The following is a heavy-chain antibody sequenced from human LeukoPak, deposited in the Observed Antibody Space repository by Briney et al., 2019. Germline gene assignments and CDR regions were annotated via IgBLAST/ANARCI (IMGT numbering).Heavy chain of an antibody. J-gene: IGHJ4*02. CDR2: INHSGST. CDR3: ARGAKPGVPRDFDY. V-gene: IGHV4-34*01. CDR1: GVSFSGYY. Sequence: SETLALTCAVYGVSFSGYYWSLIRQAPGKGLELVGEINHSGSTNYNPSLKSRVTISVDRSKNRFSLQLSCVHAAGTAVYYCARGAKPGVPRDFDYWGEGTLVSVSS. D-gene: IGHD7-27*01.